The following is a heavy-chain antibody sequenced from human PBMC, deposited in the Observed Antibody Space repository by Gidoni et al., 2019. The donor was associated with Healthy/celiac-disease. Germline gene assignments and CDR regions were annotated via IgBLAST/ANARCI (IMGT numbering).Heavy chain of an antibody. CDR1: GYTFTSYG. CDR2: ISAYNGNT. J-gene: IGHJ5*02. D-gene: IGHD3-10*01. V-gene: IGHV1-18*01. Sequence: QAQLVQSGAALKKPGASVKVSCKASGYTFTSYGTSWVRQAPGQGLEWMGWISAYNGNTNHAQKLQGRVTMTTDTSTSTAYMELRSLRSDDTAVYYWARVLLWFGVPSFDPWGQGTLVTVSS. CDR3: ARVLLWFGVPSFDP.